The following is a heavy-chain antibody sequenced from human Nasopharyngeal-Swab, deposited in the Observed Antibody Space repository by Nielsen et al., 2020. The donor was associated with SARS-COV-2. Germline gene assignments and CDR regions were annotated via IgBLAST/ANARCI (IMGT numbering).Heavy chain of an antibody. V-gene: IGHV1-24*01. CDR1: GYTLTEVY. CDR3: ATAPAAADATYYYYGMDV. Sequence: ASVKVSCKVSGYTLTEVYMHWVRQAPGKGLEWRGGFDPEDGETIYAQKFQGRVTMTEDTSTDTAYMELSSLRSEDTAVYYCATAPAAADATYYYYGMDVWGQGTTVTVSS. CDR2: FDPEDGET. D-gene: IGHD6-13*01. J-gene: IGHJ6*02.